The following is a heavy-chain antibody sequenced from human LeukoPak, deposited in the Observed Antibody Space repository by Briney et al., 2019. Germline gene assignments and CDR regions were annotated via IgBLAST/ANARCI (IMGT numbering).Heavy chain of an antibody. V-gene: IGHV3-74*03. CDR3: TREVSGSLYFDY. Sequence: GGSLRLSCAASGFTFRSYWMHWVRQAPGKGLVWVSRINIDGSSGTYADSVEGRFTISRDNAKNTVYLQMNSLRAEDTAVYYCTREVSGSLYFDYWGQGTSVTVSS. CDR2: INIDGSSG. CDR1: GFTFRSYW. D-gene: IGHD1-26*01. J-gene: IGHJ4*02.